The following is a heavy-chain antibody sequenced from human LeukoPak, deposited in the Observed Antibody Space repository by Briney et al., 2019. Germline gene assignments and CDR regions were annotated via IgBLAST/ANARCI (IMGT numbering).Heavy chain of an antibody. CDR2: ISSSSRTV. J-gene: IGHJ3*01. Sequence: GGSLRLPCAVTGFTLSNYCMNWVRQAPGKGLEWVSYISSSSRTVYYADSVKGRFTISRDNAQNSLYLQMNSLRAEDTAVYYCAEISTNWGQGTRVTVSS. CDR1: GFTLSNYC. CDR3: AEISTN. D-gene: IGHD2-15*01. V-gene: IGHV3-48*01.